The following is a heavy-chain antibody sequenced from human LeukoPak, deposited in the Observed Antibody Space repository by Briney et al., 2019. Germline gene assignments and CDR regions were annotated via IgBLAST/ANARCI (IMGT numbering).Heavy chain of an antibody. Sequence: SETLSLTCTVSRASISIYYWSWIRQPPGKGLEWIGYIYYSGSTNYNPSLKGRVTMSVDTSKNQFSLRLSSVTAADTAVYFCARGSDFGDYWGQGTLVTVSS. V-gene: IGHV4-59*01. CDR3: ARGSDFGDY. CDR1: RASISIYY. CDR2: IYYSGST. J-gene: IGHJ4*02. D-gene: IGHD4-17*01.